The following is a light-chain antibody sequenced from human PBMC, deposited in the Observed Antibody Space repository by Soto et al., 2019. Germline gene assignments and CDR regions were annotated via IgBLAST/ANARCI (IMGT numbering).Light chain of an antibody. CDR2: DAS. J-gene: IGKJ4*01. CDR3: QQRGDWPLT. Sequence: EVVLTQSPGTLSLSPGERATLSCRASQGISSYLAWFQQKPGQAPRLLIYDASNRAAGIPARFSGSGSRTDFTLTISSLEPEDFGIYYCQQRGDWPLTFGGGTKVELK. CDR1: QGISSY. V-gene: IGKV3-11*01.